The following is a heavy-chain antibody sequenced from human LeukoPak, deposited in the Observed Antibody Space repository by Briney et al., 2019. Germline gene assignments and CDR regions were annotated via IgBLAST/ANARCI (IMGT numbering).Heavy chain of an antibody. CDR1: GFTFSSYE. D-gene: IGHD3-10*01. J-gene: IGHJ3*02. Sequence: GESLRLSCAASGFTFSSYEMNWVRQAPGKGLEWVSYISSSGSTIYYADSVKGRFTISRDNAKNSLYLQMNSLRAEDTAVYYCASKGITHAFDIWGQGTMVTVSS. CDR3: ASKGITHAFDI. CDR2: ISSSGSTI. V-gene: IGHV3-48*03.